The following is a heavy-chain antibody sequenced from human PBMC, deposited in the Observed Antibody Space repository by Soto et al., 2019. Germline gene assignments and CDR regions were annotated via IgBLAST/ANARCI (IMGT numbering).Heavy chain of an antibody. CDR2: ISSSSSYI. Sequence: PGGSLGLSCAASGFPFSSYSMNWVRQAPGKGLEWVSSISSSSSYIYYADSVKGRFTISRDNAKNSLYLQMNSLRAEDTAVYYCARAMVRGGINWFDPWGQGTLVTVSS. CDR3: ARAMVRGGINWFDP. D-gene: IGHD3-10*01. CDR1: GFPFSSYS. J-gene: IGHJ5*02. V-gene: IGHV3-21*01.